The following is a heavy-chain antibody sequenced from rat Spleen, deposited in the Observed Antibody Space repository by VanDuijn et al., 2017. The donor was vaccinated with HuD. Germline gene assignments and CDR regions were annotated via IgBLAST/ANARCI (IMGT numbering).Heavy chain of an antibody. D-gene: IGHD1-1*01. J-gene: IGHJ2*01. Sequence: EVQLVESGGGLVQPGRSLKLSCVASGFTFSSYWMYWVRQAPGKGLEWVASISSGGGGTYYPDSVKGRFTISRDNAKSTLYLQMDSLRSEDTASYYCARTFHYYSAYYFDYWGQGVMVTVSS. V-gene: IGHV5-25*01. CDR3: ARTFHYYSAYYFDY. CDR2: ISSGGGGT. CDR1: GFTFSSYW.